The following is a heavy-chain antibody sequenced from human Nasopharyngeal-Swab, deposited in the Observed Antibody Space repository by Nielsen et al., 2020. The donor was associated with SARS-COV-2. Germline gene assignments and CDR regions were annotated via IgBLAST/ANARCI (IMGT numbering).Heavy chain of an antibody. CDR2: IIPILGIA. J-gene: IGHJ6*02. CDR1: VGSFSSYA. CDR3: ARGNEGAAAGTGYYYYGMDV. Sequence: SVKVSCKASVGSFSSYAISWVRQAPGKGREGMGRIIPILGIANYAQKFQGRVTITADKSTSTAYMELSSLRSEDTAVYYCARGNEGAAAGTGYYYYGMDVWGQGTTVTVSS. D-gene: IGHD6-13*01. V-gene: IGHV1-69*04.